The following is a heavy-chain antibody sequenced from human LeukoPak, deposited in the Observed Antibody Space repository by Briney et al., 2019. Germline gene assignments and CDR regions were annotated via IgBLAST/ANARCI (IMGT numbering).Heavy chain of an antibody. CDR1: GYSFTTSW. D-gene: IGHD3-10*01. CDR2: LYPGDSDT. Sequence: GESLKISCKVSGYSFTTSWIGWVRQMSGKGLEWMGVLYPGDSDTRYSPSFQGQVTMSADKSISTVYLQWGSLKASDTAMYYCARQPGAGWFDPWGQGTLVTVSS. V-gene: IGHV5-51*01. CDR3: ARQPGAGWFDP. J-gene: IGHJ5*02.